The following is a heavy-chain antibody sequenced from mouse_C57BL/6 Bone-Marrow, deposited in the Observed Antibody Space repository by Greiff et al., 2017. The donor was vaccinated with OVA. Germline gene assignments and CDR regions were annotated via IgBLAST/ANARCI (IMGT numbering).Heavy chain of an antibody. CDR3: VKAHLLWGRYAMDY. J-gene: IGHJ4*01. CDR2: IRNQATGYTT. V-gene: IGHV7-4*01. CDR1: GFTFTDYY. Sequence: EVKLMESGGGLVQPGASLRLSCAASGFTFTDYYMSWVRQPPGKAPEWLALIRNQATGYTTEYTASVTVRFTISRENSQNILYLQMNTLRAEYSATYYCVKAHLLWGRYAMDYWGQGTSVTVSS. D-gene: IGHD2-1*01.